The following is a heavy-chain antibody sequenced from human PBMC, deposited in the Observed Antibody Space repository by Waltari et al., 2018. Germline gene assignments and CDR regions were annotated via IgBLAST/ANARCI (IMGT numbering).Heavy chain of an antibody. CDR3: AKAGGIAAAEFQFDF. CDR2: ITVPSLTT. Sequence: EVQLLESGGGLVQPGGSLRLSCAASGLTVISYAMTWVRQAPGEGSEWSSSITVPSLTTFYADSVKSRFSVSRDNSKNTLYLQINGLIADDTAVYYCAKAGGIAAAEFQFDFWGRGTLVTVSS. V-gene: IGHV3-23*01. D-gene: IGHD6-13*01. J-gene: IGHJ4*02. CDR1: GLTVISYA.